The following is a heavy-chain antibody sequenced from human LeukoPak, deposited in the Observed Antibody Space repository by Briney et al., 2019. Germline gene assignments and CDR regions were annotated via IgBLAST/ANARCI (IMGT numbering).Heavy chain of an antibody. D-gene: IGHD4-17*01. J-gene: IGHJ4*02. CDR3: ARAPTVTTNFDY. CDR2: IYSGGTT. V-gene: IGHV3-66*01. Sequence: GGSLRLSCAASGFTVSSNYMSWVRQAPGKGLEWVSVIYSGGTTYYADSVKGRFTISRDNSENTLYLQMNSLRAEDTAVYYCARAPTVTTNFDYWGQGTLVTVSS. CDR1: GFTVSSNY.